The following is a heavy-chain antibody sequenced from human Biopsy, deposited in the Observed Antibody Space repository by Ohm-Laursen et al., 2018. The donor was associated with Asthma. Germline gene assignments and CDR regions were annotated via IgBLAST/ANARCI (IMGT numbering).Heavy chain of an antibody. D-gene: IGHD6-13*01. CDR3: ARGGIAAAGGSLYYYYGMDV. CDR2: FDIEDGEA. CDR1: GDTLNGRS. J-gene: IGHJ6*02. Sequence: ASVKVSCKASGDTLNGRSIHWVRQAPGKGLEWMGGFDIEDGEASYAQKFKGRVTLTEDPSTDTVYMEVSSLRSDDTAVYYCARGGIAAAGGSLYYYYGMDVWGQGTTVPVSS. V-gene: IGHV1-24*01.